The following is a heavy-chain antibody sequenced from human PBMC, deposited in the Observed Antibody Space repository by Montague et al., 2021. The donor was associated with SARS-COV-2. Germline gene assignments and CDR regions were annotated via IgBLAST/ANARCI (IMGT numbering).Heavy chain of an antibody. Sequence: SETLSLTCTVSGYSTTSGYYWGWIRQPPGKGLEWIGSIYHSGSSYYNPSLKSRVTVSIDTSKNQFSLMLNSVTAADTAVYYCAREMVTFGGLIAHDAFDIWGQGTMVTASS. D-gene: IGHD3-16*02. CDR1: GYSTTSGYY. J-gene: IGHJ3*02. CDR3: AREMVTFGGLIAHDAFDI. V-gene: IGHV4-38-2*02. CDR2: IYHSGSS.